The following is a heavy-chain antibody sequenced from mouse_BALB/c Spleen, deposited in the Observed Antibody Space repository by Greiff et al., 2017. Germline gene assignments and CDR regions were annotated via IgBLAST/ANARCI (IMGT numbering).Heavy chain of an antibody. D-gene: IGHD1-1*01. CDR1: GFSLTSYG. CDR3: AREEDYYGSSYGGFAY. CDR2: IWAGGST. Sequence: VMLVESGPGLVAPSQSLSITCTVSGFSLTSYGVHWVRQPPGKGLEWLGVIWAGGSTNYNSALMSRLSISKDNSKSQVFLKMNSLQTDDTAMYYCAREEDYYGSSYGGFAYWGQGTLVTVSA. V-gene: IGHV2-9*02. J-gene: IGHJ3*01.